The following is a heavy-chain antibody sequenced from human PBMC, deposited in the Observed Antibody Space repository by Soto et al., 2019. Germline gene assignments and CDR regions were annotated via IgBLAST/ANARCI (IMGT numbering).Heavy chain of an antibody. D-gene: IGHD3-10*01. J-gene: IGHJ4*02. CDR2: ISGIRDYI. Sequence: EVQLVESGGGLVNPGGSLRLSCAASGFTFSYYPLHWVRRAPGKGLEWVSSISGIRDYIRYADSVKGRFNISRDNAKTSRYLQMRTLTAEDTAVYYCAREGVNNYPEYDFDYWGQGTLVTVSS. CDR3: AREGVNNYPEYDFDY. V-gene: IGHV3-21*06. CDR1: GFTFSYYP.